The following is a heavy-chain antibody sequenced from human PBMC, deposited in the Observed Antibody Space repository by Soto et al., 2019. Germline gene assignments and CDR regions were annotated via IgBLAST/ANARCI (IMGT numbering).Heavy chain of an antibody. V-gene: IGHV3-33*01. D-gene: IGHD2-2*01. CDR3: ARENAPPYFDY. J-gene: IGHJ4*02. Sequence: WGSLRLSCAASGFSFNDFGIHFVRQAPVKWLERVAVIWYDGKKTNYVESVKGRFIISRDISKNTVYLQMNSLRDEDTAVYYCARENAPPYFDYWGQGTLVTVSS. CDR2: IWYDGKKT. CDR1: GFSFNDFG.